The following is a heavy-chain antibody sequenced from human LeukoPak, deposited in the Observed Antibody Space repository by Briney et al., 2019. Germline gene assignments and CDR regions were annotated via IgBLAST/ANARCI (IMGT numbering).Heavy chain of an antibody. CDR3: ARDPGFFDY. CDR2: ISSSSSSI. D-gene: IGHD7-27*01. Sequence: PGGSLRLSCAASGFIFITHSMNWVRQPPGKGLEWISYISSSSSSIYYADSVKGRFTISRDNAKNLLYLHMNSLRDEDTAVYYCARDPGFFDYWGQGTLVTVSS. CDR1: GFIFITHS. V-gene: IGHV3-48*02. J-gene: IGHJ4*02.